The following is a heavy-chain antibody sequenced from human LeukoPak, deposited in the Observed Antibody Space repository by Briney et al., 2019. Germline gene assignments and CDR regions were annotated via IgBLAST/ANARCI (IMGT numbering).Heavy chain of an antibody. CDR1: RFDFSRYW. J-gene: IGHJ6*02. Sequence: GGSLRLSCAASRFDFSRYWMSWVRQAPGRGLEGVASINLDGSERYYVDSVRGRFTVSRDNAKNSLYLQMNSLRAEDTAVYYCAREVLRFLRAMDVWGQGTTVTVSS. CDR3: AREVLRFLRAMDV. D-gene: IGHD3-3*01. V-gene: IGHV3-7*01. CDR2: INLDGSER.